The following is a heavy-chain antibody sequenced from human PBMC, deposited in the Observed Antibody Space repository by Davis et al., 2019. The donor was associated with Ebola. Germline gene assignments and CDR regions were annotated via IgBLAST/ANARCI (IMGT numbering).Heavy chain of an antibody. CDR2: IYYSGST. J-gene: IGHJ6*02. CDR1: GGSISSYY. CDR3: ASLNIVLVPAALLYYYYGMGV. Sequence: SETLSLTCTVSGGSISSYYWSWIRQPPGKGLEWIGYIYYSGSTYYNPSLKSRVTISVDTSKNQFSLKLSSVTAADTAVYYCASLNIVLVPAALLYYYYGMGVWGQGTTVTVSS. V-gene: IGHV4-59*04. D-gene: IGHD2-2*01.